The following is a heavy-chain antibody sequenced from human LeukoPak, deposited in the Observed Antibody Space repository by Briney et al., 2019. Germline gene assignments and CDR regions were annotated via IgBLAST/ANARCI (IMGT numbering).Heavy chain of an antibody. J-gene: IGHJ4*02. V-gene: IGHV4-59*01. CDR1: GGSISSYY. CDR3: AREGAARYFDY. Sequence: SETLSLTCTVSGGSISSYYWSWIRQPPGKGLEWIGYIYYSGCTNYNPSLKSRVTISVDTSKNQFSLKLSSVTAADTAVYYCAREGAARYFDYWGQGTLVTVSS. CDR2: IYYSGCT. D-gene: IGHD6-6*01.